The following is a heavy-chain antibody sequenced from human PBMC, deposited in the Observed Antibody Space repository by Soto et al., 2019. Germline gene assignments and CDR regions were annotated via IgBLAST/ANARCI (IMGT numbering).Heavy chain of an antibody. Sequence: GGSLRLSCAASGFTFSSYGMHWVRQAPGKGLEWVAVISYDESNKYYADSVKGRFTISRDNSKNTLYLQMNSLRAEDTAVYYCAKKYSSSSRGGYYYYGMDVWGQGTTVTVSS. V-gene: IGHV3-30*18. CDR1: GFTFSSYG. CDR3: AKKYSSSSRGGYYYYGMDV. CDR2: ISYDESNK. D-gene: IGHD6-6*01. J-gene: IGHJ6*02.